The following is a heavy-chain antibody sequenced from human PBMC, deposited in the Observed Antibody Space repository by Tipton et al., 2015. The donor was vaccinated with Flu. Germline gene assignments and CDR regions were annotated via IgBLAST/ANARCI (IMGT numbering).Heavy chain of an antibody. CDR1: GFTVSSNY. CDR2: IYTGVSGST. Sequence: QLVQSGGGLIQPGGSLRLSCAASGFTVSSNYLSWVRQAPGKGLEWVSVIYTGVSGSTYYADSVKGRFTISRDNSKNTLYLQMNSLRVEDTAVYYCARQVASATDWFDPWGQGTLVTVSS. CDR3: ARQVASATDWFDP. J-gene: IGHJ5*02. D-gene: IGHD2-15*01. V-gene: IGHV3-53*01.